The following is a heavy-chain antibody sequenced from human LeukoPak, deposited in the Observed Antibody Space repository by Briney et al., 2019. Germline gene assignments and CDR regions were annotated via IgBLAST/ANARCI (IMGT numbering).Heavy chain of an antibody. D-gene: IGHD6-19*01. V-gene: IGHV4-4*07. CDR1: GGSISSYH. Sequence: SETLSLTCTVSGGSISSYHWSWIRQPAGKGLEWIGRIDTSGSTNYNPSLKSRVTMSVDTSKNQFSLKLSSVTAADTAVYYCARVVAGYSSGLGLYWYFDLWGRGTLVTVSS. CDR2: IDTSGST. J-gene: IGHJ2*01. CDR3: ARVVAGYSSGLGLYWYFDL.